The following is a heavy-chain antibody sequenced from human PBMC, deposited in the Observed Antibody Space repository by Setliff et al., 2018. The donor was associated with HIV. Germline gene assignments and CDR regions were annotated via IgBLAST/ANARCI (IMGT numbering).Heavy chain of an antibody. CDR1: GGSISTTTYF. V-gene: IGHV4-61*09. J-gene: IGHJ4*02. CDR3: ARFRVDNYYLDS. D-gene: IGHD2-15*01. CDR2: VSPSGST. Sequence: SETLSLTCTVSGGSISTTTYFWTWIRQPAGKGLEWIGHVSPSGSTNYNPSLQSRVAISVDTSKNQFSLKLSSVTAADTAVYFCARFRVDNYYLDSWGQGRLVTVSS.